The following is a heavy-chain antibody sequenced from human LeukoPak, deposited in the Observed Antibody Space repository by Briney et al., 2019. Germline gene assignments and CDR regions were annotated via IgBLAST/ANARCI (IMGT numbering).Heavy chain of an antibody. D-gene: IGHD1-26*01. V-gene: IGHV3-23*01. J-gene: IGHJ4*02. CDR3: TKGLVGALAFEN. CDR2: ISFSGGTT. CDR1: GFTFSSYA. Sequence: GGSLRLSCAASGFTFSSYAMSWVRQAPGKGLEWVSGISFSGGTTYYADSVKGRFTISRDNSKNTLYLQMNSLRAEDTAVYYCTKGLVGALAFENWGQGTLVTVS.